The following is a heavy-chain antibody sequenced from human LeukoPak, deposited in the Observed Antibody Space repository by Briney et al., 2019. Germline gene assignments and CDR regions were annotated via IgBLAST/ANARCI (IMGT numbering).Heavy chain of an antibody. Sequence: SQTLSLTCAISEYSVSSNSAAWNWIRQSPSRGLEWLGRAYYRSQWYNDYAVSVKGRITINPDTSKNQFSPHLNSVTPDDTAVYYCARGPSLVGYYYIDVWGKGTTVTVSS. J-gene: IGHJ6*03. D-gene: IGHD1-26*01. V-gene: IGHV6-1*01. CDR1: EYSVSSNSAA. CDR2: AYYRSQWYN. CDR3: ARGPSLVGYYYIDV.